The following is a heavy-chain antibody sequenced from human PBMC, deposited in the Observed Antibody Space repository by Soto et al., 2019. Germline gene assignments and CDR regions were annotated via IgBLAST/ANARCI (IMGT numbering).Heavy chain of an antibody. CDR1: GGSISEKY. D-gene: IGHD6-13*01. Sequence: PSETLSLTCIVSGGSISEKYWNWVRQPPGKGLEWIGLIFANGHTDYNPSLKSRVTMSVDASKNQFSLKLSSVTVADTAVYYCARDIAAAGMEDWFDPWGQGTLLTVSS. CDR3: ARDIAAAGMEDWFDP. CDR2: IFANGHT. V-gene: IGHV4-4*07. J-gene: IGHJ5*02.